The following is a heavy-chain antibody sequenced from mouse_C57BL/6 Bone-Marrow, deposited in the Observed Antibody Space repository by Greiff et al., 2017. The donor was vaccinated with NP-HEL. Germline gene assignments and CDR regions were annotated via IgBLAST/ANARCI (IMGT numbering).Heavy chain of an antibody. CDR3: ARSPIYYDYDVYYFDY. CDR1: GYTFTDHT. Sequence: SDAELVKPGASVKISCKVSGYTFTDHTIHWMKQRPEQGLEWIGYIYPRDGSTKYNEKFKGKATLTADKSSSTAYMQLNSLTSEDSAVYFCARSPIYYDYDVYYFDYWGQGTTLTVSS. CDR2: IYPRDGST. V-gene: IGHV1-78*01. D-gene: IGHD2-4*01. J-gene: IGHJ2*01.